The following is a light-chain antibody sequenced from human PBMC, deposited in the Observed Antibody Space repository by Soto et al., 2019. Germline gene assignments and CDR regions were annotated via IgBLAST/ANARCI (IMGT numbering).Light chain of an antibody. CDR2: GAS. CDR1: QSVTSNY. V-gene: IGKV3-20*01. J-gene: IGKJ4*01. Sequence: ELVLTQSPGTLSLSPGERATLSCRASQSVTSNYLAWYQQKPGQAPRLLIYGASSRATGIPDRFSGSGSVTDFALTISRLAPEDFAVYYCQQYGGSPRVTFGGGTKVEIK. CDR3: QQYGGSPRVT.